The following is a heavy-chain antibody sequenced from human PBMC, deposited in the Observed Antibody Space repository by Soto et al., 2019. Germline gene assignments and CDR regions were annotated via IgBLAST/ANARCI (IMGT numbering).Heavy chain of an antibody. CDR2: IWYDGSNK. D-gene: IGHD1-1*01. CDR3: ARWSAIAGLPEYNWNDAFDY. V-gene: IGHV3-33*01. CDR1: GCTFSSYG. J-gene: IGHJ4*02. Sequence: PGGSLRLSCAASGCTFSSYGMHWVRQAPGKGLEWVAVIWYDGSNKYYADSVKGRFTISRDNSKNTLYLQMNSLRAEDTAVYYCARWSAIAGLPEYNWNDAFDYWGQGTLVTVSS.